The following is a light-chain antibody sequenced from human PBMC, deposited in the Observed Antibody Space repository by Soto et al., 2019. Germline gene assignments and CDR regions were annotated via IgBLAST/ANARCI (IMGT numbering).Light chain of an antibody. CDR2: DVS. Sequence: QSVLTQPASVSGSPGQSITISCTGISSDVGGDNYVSWYQHFPGKAPKLMIYDVSHRPSGVSTRFSGSRSANTASLTISGLQADDEAYYFCSSYTVSTNLVVFGGGTKLTVL. CDR3: SSYTVSTNLVV. V-gene: IGLV2-14*03. J-gene: IGLJ3*02. CDR1: SSDVGGDNY.